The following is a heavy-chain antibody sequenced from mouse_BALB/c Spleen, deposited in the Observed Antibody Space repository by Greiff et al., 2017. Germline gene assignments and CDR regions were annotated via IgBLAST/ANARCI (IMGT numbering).Heavy chain of an antibody. CDR3: ARGGYYYGSSYWYFDV. CDR1: GFTFSSYA. J-gene: IGHJ1*01. D-gene: IGHD1-1*01. V-gene: IGHV5-6-5*01. Sequence: EVKVVESGGGLVKPGGSLKLSCAASGFTFSSYAMSWVRQTPEKRLEWVASISSGGSTYYPDSVKGRFTISRDNARNILYLQMSSLRSEDTAMYYCARGGYYYGSSYWYFDVWGAGTTVTVSS. CDR2: ISSGGST.